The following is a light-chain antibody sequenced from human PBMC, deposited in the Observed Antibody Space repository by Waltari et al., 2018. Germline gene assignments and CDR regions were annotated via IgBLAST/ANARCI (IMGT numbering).Light chain of an antibody. J-gene: IGLJ3*02. CDR2: EGS. CDR1: SSDVGSYNL. V-gene: IGLV2-23*01. Sequence: QSALTQPASVSGSPGPSITIPCTGTSSDVGSYNLVSWYQQHPGKAPKLMIYEGSKRPSGVSNRFSGSKSGNTASLTISGLQAEDEADYYCCSYTAGSTWVFGGGTKLTVL. CDR3: CSYTAGSTWV.